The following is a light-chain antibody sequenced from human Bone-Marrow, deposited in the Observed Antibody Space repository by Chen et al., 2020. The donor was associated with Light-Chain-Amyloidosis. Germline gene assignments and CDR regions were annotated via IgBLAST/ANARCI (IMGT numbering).Light chain of an antibody. Sequence: SYELTQPPSVSVSPGQTARITCSGDDLPKKYAYWYQQKPGQPPVLVIHRDTERPAGISERFSGSSSGTTATLTISGVQAEDEADYHCQSADSSGTYEVIFGGGTKLTVL. CDR1: DLPKKY. V-gene: IGLV3-25*03. CDR2: RDT. CDR3: QSADSSGTYEVI. J-gene: IGLJ2*01.